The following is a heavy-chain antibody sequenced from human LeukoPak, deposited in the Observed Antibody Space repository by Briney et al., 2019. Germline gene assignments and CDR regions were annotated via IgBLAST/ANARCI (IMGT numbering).Heavy chain of an antibody. Sequence: SETLSLTCAVYGGSFSGYYWSWIRQPAGKGLEWIGRIYTSGSTNYNPSLKSRVSISLDTSKNQFSLKLTSVTAADTAVYYCAGRAIAVTMREYWGQGTLVTVSS. J-gene: IGHJ4*02. CDR1: GGSFSGYY. CDR2: IYTSGST. V-gene: IGHV4-59*10. CDR3: AGRAIAVTMREY. D-gene: IGHD4/OR15-4a*01.